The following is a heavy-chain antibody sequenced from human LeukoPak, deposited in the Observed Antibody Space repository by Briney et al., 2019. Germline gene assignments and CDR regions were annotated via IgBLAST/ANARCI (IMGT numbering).Heavy chain of an antibody. V-gene: IGHV4-39*01. D-gene: IGHD3-22*01. Sequence: SETLSLTCTVSGGSISSSTHYWGWIRQSPGERLEWIGSMYNSGSISYNPSLRSRVTITVDTSKNQFSLNFNSVTAADTALYFCARNETSGYFDIWGQGTMVTVSS. CDR1: GGSISSSTHY. J-gene: IGHJ3*02. CDR2: MYNSGSI. CDR3: ARNETSGYFDI.